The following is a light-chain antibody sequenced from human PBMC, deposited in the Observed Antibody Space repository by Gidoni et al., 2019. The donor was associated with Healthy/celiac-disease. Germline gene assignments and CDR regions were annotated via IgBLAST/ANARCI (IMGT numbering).Light chain of an antibody. CDR1: QSISSY. V-gene: IGKV1-39*01. Sequence: DIQMTQSPSSLSASVGDRVTITCRASQSISSYLNWWQQKPGKAPKLLIYAASSLQSGVPSRFSGSRAGTDFTLTISSLQPEDFATYYCQQSYSTPRTFGQGTKLEIK. CDR2: AAS. J-gene: IGKJ2*01. CDR3: QQSYSTPRT.